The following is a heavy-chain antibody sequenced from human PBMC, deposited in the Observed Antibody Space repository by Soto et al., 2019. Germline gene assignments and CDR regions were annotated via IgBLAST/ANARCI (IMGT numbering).Heavy chain of an antibody. CDR3: ASQPYYYDSSGYSRPGWFDP. Sequence: PSETLSLTCTVSGGSISSYYWSWIRQPPGKGLEWIGYIYYSGSTNYNPSLKSRVTISVDTSKNQFSLKLSSVTAADTAVYYCASQPYYYDSSGYSRPGWFDPWGQGTLVTVSS. J-gene: IGHJ5*02. CDR1: GGSISSYY. D-gene: IGHD3-22*01. CDR2: IYYSGST. V-gene: IGHV4-59*01.